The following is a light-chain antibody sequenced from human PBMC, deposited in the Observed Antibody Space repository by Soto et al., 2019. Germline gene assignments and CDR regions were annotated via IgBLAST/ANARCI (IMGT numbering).Light chain of an antibody. V-gene: IGLV2-14*01. CDR2: GVS. CDR1: ATDIDAYNY. CDR3: CSYARGSTYV. J-gene: IGLJ1*01. Sequence: QSALTQPASVSGSPGQSITISCTGTATDIDAYNYVPWYLQYPGKAPKLLIYGVSNRPSGASDRFSGSKSDNTASLTISGLQAEDEGDYYCCSYARGSTYVFGTGTQLTVL.